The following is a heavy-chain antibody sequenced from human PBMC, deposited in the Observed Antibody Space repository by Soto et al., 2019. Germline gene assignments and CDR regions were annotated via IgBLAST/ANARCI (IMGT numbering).Heavy chain of an antibody. CDR3: ASPRGYSYGSLDY. Sequence: GGSLRLSCAASGFTFSDYYMSWIRQAPGKGLEWVSYISSSGSTIYYADSVKGRFTISRDNAKNSLYLQLNSLRAEDTAVYYCASPRGYSYGSLDYWGQGNLVTFSS. CDR1: GFTFSDYY. CDR2: ISSSGSTI. J-gene: IGHJ4*02. D-gene: IGHD5-18*01. V-gene: IGHV3-11*01.